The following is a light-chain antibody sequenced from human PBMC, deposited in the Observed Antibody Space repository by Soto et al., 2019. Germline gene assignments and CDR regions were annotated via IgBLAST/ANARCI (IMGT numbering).Light chain of an antibody. CDR2: WAS. CDR3: QQYYTTPWT. Sequence: DIVMTQCTDCLAVSLGVRGTINCKSSQSVLYSYNNNNYLAWYQQKPGQPPKALIYWASTRESGVPDRFSGSGSGTDFTPTISSLQAEDVAVYYCQQYYTTPWTFGQGTKVDIK. J-gene: IGKJ1*01. CDR1: QSVLYSYNNNNY. V-gene: IGKV4-1*01.